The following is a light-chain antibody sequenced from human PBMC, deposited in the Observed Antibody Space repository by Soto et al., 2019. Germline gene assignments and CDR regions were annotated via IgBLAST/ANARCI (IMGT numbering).Light chain of an antibody. J-gene: IGLJ1*01. V-gene: IGLV2-14*03. Sequence: QSALTQPASVSGSPGQSVTISCTGTSRDIGAYDYVSWYQQHPGGVPKLLIYDVSSWPSGVSSRFSGSKSGNTASLTISGLQADDESHYYCSSFADSSARDYVFGGGTKLTVL. CDR3: SSFADSSARDYV. CDR1: SRDIGAYDY. CDR2: DVS.